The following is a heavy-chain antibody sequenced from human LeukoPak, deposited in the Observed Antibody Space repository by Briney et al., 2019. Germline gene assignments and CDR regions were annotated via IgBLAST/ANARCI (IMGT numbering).Heavy chain of an antibody. CDR2: ISGSGGST. CDR1: GFTFSSYA. V-gene: IGHV3-23*01. J-gene: IGHJ4*02. Sequence: GGSLRLSCAASGFTFSSYAMSWVRQAPGKGLEWVSAISGSGGSTYYADSVKGRFTISRENSKNTLYLQMNSLRAEDTAVYYCAKDVGRGYCSGGSCFYSHWGQGTLVTVSS. D-gene: IGHD2-15*01. CDR3: AKDVGRGYCSGGSCFYSH.